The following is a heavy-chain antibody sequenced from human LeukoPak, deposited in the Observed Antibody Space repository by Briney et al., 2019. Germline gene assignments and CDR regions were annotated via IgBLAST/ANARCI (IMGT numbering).Heavy chain of an antibody. CDR2: ISSSGSTI. D-gene: IGHD3-10*01. J-gene: IGHJ4*02. CDR3: ARAPMVRGVPDY. Sequence: GGSLRLSCAASGFTFSSYEMNWVRQAPGKRLEWVSYISSSGSTIYYADSVKGRFTISRDNAKNSLYLQMNSLRAEDTAVYYCARAPMVRGVPDYWGQGTLVTVSS. CDR1: GFTFSSYE. V-gene: IGHV3-48*03.